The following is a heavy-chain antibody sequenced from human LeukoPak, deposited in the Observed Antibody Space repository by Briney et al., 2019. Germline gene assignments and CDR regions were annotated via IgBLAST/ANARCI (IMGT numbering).Heavy chain of an antibody. CDR1: GGTFSSYA. CDR3: AREGAYGPEYFQH. V-gene: IGHV1-69*05. Sequence: SVKVSCKASGGTFSSYAISWVRQAPGQGLEWMGGIIPIFGTANYAQKFQGRVTMTTDTSTSTAYMELRSLRSDDTAVYYCAREGAYGPEYFQHWGQGTLVTVSS. D-gene: IGHD3-10*01. J-gene: IGHJ1*01. CDR2: IIPIFGTA.